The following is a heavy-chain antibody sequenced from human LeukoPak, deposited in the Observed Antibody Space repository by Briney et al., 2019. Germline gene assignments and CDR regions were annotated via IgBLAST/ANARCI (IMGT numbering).Heavy chain of an antibody. Sequence: SQTLSLTCTVSGGSISSGGYYWSWIRQHPGKGLEWIGYIYYCGSTYYNPSLKSRVTISVDTSKNQFSLKLSSVTAADTAVYYCARTEDFWSGKNWFDPWGQGTLVTVSS. D-gene: IGHD3-3*01. CDR1: GGSISSGGYY. CDR3: ARTEDFWSGKNWFDP. V-gene: IGHV4-31*03. CDR2: IYYCGST. J-gene: IGHJ5*02.